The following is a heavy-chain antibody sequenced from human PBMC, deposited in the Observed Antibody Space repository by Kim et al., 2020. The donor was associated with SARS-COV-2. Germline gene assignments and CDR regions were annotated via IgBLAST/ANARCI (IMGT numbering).Heavy chain of an antibody. CDR2: IYYSGST. CDR3: VRGFDY. Sequence: WSMIRQPPGKGLEWIGYIYYSGSTNYNPSLKSRVTISVDTSKNQFSLRLSSVTAADTAVYYCVRGFDYWGQGTLVTVSS. V-gene: IGHV4-59*01. J-gene: IGHJ4*02.